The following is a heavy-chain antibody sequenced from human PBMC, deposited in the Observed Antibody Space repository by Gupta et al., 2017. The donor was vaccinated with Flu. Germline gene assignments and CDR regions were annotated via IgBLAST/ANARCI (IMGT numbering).Heavy chain of an antibody. Sequence: QVQLQESGPGLVTPSETLSLTCTVSGGSISSYSWSWIRQPPAKGLEWIGCIYSNGNTNHNPSLKSRVSISVDTSRNHFSLKLSSVTAADTAVYYCARYRGGYGPNGFSDHFDYGGQGALVTVSS. CDR2: IYSNGNT. D-gene: IGHD6-19*01. J-gene: IGHJ4*02. CDR1: GGSISSYS. CDR3: ARYRGGYGPNGFSDHFDY. V-gene: IGHV4-59*01.